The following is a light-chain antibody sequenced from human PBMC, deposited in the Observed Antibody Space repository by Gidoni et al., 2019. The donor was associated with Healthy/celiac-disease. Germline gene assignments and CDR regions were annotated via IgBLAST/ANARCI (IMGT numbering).Light chain of an antibody. CDR3: QQYNVWPLLT. CDR2: GAS. V-gene: IGKV3-15*01. CDR1: QSVSSN. J-gene: IGKJ4*01. Sequence: EIVMTQSPATLSVSPGERATLSGRASQSVSSNLAWYQQKPGQAPRLLIYGASTRATGIPARFSGSGSGTEFTLTISSLQSEDFAVYYCQQYNVWPLLTFGGGTKVEI.